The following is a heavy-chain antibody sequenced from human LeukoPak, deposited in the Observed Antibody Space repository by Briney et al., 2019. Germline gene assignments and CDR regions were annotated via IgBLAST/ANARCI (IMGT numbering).Heavy chain of an antibody. V-gene: IGHV5-51*01. CDR2: IYPGDFDT. CDR3: ARWGEMATIGGNY. D-gene: IGHD5-24*01. CDR1: GYSFTSYW. Sequence: GESLKISCKGSGYSFTSYWIGWVRQMPGKGLEWMGIIYPGDFDTRYSPSFQGQVTISADKSISTAYLQWSSLKVSDTAMYYCARWGEMATIGGNYWGQGTLVTVSS. J-gene: IGHJ4*02.